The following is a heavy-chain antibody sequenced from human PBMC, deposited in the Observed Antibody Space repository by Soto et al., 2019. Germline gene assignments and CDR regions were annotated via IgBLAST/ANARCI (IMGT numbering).Heavy chain of an antibody. Sequence: PSETLSLTCAVYGGSFSGYYWSWIRQPPGKGLEWIGEINHSGSTNYNPSLKSRVTISVDTSKNQFSLKLSSVTAADTAVYYCARVLRKESVAGAYYFDYWGQGTLVTVS. CDR2: INHSGST. D-gene: IGHD6-19*01. J-gene: IGHJ4*02. V-gene: IGHV4-34*01. CDR3: ARVLRKESVAGAYYFDY. CDR1: GGSFSGYY.